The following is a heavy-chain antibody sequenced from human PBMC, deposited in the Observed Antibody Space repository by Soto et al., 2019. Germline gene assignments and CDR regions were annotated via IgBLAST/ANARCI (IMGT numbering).Heavy chain of an antibody. CDR2: ISYDGSNK. CDR1: GFTFSSYG. CDR3: AKDLGHGGRGAFDI. J-gene: IGHJ3*02. V-gene: IGHV3-30*18. D-gene: IGHD7-27*01. Sequence: QVQLVESGGGVVQPGRSLRLSCAASGFTFSSYGMHWVRQAPGKGLGWVAVISYDGSNKYYAESVKGRFTISRDNSKNTLYLQMNSLRAEDTAVYYCAKDLGHGGRGAFDIWGQGTMVTVSS.